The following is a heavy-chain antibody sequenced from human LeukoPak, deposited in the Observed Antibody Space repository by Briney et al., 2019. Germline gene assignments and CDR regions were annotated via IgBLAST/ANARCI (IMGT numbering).Heavy chain of an antibody. V-gene: IGHV3-7*05. CDR3: ARGLYYDSSAYFDF. Sequence: GGSLRLSCAASGFTFSSYFMNWVRQAPGKGLEWVANIKHDGGETYYVDSVKGRFTIPRDNAKNSLYLQMNGQRAEDTAVYYCARGLYYDSSAYFDFWGQGSLVTVSS. D-gene: IGHD3-22*01. CDR1: GFTFSSYF. J-gene: IGHJ4*02. CDR2: IKHDGGET.